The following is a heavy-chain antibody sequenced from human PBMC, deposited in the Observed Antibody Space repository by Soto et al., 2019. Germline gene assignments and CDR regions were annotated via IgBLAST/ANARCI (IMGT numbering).Heavy chain of an antibody. V-gene: IGHV1-69*13. CDR2: ITPMFGTA. CDR3: AQTLGLAVAGPGRFDL. Sequence: ASVKVSCKASGGTFSRNAISWVRQAPGQGLEWMGGITPMFGTANYAQRFQGRVTITADESTSTAYMQLSSLRSDDTAVYYCAQTLGLAVAGPGRFDLWGRGTLVTVSS. CDR1: GGTFSRNA. D-gene: IGHD6-19*01. J-gene: IGHJ2*01.